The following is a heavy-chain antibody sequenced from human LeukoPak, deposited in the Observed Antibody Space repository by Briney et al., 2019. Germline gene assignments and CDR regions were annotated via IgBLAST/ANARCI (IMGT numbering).Heavy chain of an antibody. CDR1: GFTFSSYE. CDR2: ISESGVNQ. Sequence: GGSLRLSCGASGFTFSSYEMNWVRQAPGQGLEWVSYISESGVNQYYADFVKGRFTISRDNAQNSLHLHLSGLRAEDTAIYYCARWGDFPSFDYWGQGTLVTVSS. D-gene: IGHD2-21*02. V-gene: IGHV3-48*03. CDR3: ARWGDFPSFDY. J-gene: IGHJ4*02.